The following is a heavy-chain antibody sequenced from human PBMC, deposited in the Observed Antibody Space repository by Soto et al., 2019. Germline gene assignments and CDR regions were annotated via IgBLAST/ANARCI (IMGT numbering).Heavy chain of an antibody. CDR3: ARHGRYSGYDYWFDP. V-gene: IGHV4-39*01. D-gene: IGHD5-12*01. Sequence: PSETLSLTCTVSGGSISSSSYYWGWHRQPPGKGLEWIGSIYYSGSTYYNPSLKSRVTISVDTSKNQFSLKLSSVTAADTAVYYCARHGRYSGYDYWFDPWGQGTLVTVSS. J-gene: IGHJ5*02. CDR2: IYYSGST. CDR1: GGSISSSSYY.